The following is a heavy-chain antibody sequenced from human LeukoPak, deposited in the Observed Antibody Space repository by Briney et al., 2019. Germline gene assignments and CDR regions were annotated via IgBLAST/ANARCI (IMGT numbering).Heavy chain of an antibody. V-gene: IGHV1-8*01. CDR3: ATRRYSSGYYYQRAFDI. Sequence: ASVKVSCKASGYTFTSYDINWVRQATGQGLEWMGWMNPNSGNTGYAQKFQGRVTMTRSTSISTAYMELSSLRSEDTAVYYGATRRYSSGYYYQRAFDIWGQGTMVTVSS. D-gene: IGHD3-22*01. CDR2: MNPNSGNT. J-gene: IGHJ3*02. CDR1: GYTFTSYD.